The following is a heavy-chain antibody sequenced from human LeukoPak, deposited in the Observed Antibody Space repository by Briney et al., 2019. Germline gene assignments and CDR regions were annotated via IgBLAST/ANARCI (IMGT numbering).Heavy chain of an antibody. CDR2: ISGSGGST. CDR3: AKARGTRYYDSSGFRSAFDY. Sequence: GGSLRLSCAASGFTFSSYAMSWVRQAPGKGLEWVSAISGSGGSTYYADSVKGRFTISRDNSKNTLYLQMNSLRAEDTAVYYCAKARGTRYYDSSGFRSAFDYWGQGTLVTVSS. V-gene: IGHV3-23*01. J-gene: IGHJ4*02. CDR1: GFTFSSYA. D-gene: IGHD3-22*01.